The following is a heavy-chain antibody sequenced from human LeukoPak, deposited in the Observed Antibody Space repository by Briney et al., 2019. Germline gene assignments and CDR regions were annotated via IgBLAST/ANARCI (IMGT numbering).Heavy chain of an antibody. CDR1: GYSFTTYW. J-gene: IGHJ4*02. CDR2: IYPGDSDT. D-gene: IGHD4-23*01. Sequence: GESLKISCKGSGYSFTTYWIGWVRQLPGKGLEWMAIIYPGDSDTRYSPSFQGQVTISADKSISTAYLQWSSLKASDTAMYYCARQYYGDNSGFDYWGQGTPVTVSS. CDR3: ARQYYGDNSGFDY. V-gene: IGHV5-51*01.